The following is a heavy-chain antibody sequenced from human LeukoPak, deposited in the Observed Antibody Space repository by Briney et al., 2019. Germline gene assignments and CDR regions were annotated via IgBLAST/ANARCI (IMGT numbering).Heavy chain of an antibody. Sequence: PSETLTLTCTVPGGSISSGGYYWSWIRQYPGKGLEWIGFMDYCGSTYLNPSVKSRVTISVDTSKNPFSLKLSSVTAADTAVYYCARRAHEGEAFDIWGPGKM. CDR3: ARRAHEGEAFDI. CDR2: MDYCGST. J-gene: IGHJ3*02. V-gene: IGHV4-31*03. D-gene: IGHD3-16*01. CDR1: GGSISSGGYY.